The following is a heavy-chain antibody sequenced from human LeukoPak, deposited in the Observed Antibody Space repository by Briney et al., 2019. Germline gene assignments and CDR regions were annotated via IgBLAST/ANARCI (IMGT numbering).Heavy chain of an antibody. Sequence: PSETLSLACTVSGGSISSGSYYWSWIRQPAGKGLEWIGRIYTSGSTNCNPSLKSRVTISVDTSKNQFSLKLSSVTAADTAVYYCAREGWFGESYFDYWGQGTLVTVSS. D-gene: IGHD3-10*01. CDR2: IYTSGST. J-gene: IGHJ4*02. CDR3: AREGWFGESYFDY. CDR1: GGSISSGSYY. V-gene: IGHV4-61*02.